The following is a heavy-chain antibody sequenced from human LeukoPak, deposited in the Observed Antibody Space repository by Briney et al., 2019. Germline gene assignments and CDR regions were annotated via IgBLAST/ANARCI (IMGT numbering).Heavy chain of an antibody. Sequence: GGSLRLSCAASGFTFSSYGMHWIRQAPGKGLEWVAVISYDGSNKYYADSVKGRFTISSDNSKNTLYLQMNSLRAEDTAVYYCAKDVGGAYGMDVWGQGTTVTVSS. V-gene: IGHV3-30*18. CDR2: ISYDGSNK. D-gene: IGHD3-16*01. CDR3: AKDVGGAYGMDV. J-gene: IGHJ6*02. CDR1: GFTFSSYG.